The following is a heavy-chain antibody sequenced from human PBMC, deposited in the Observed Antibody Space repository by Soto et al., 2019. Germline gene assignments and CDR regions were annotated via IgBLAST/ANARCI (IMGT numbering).Heavy chain of an antibody. CDR1: GFNFSSYA. Sequence: GSLRLSCAASGFNFSSYAMSWVRQAPGKGLEWVSAISGSGGSTYYADSVKGRFTISRDNSKNTLYLQMNSLRAEDTAVYYCAKDLGSAGKVSVDYWGQGTLVTVSS. J-gene: IGHJ4*02. D-gene: IGHD6-13*01. V-gene: IGHV3-23*01. CDR3: AKDLGSAGKVSVDY. CDR2: ISGSGGST.